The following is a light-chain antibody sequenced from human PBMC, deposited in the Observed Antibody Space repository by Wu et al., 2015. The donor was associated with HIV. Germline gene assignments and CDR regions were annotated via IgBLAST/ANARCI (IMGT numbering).Light chain of an antibody. CDR3: QQYDSSPYT. CDR1: QSVSNSH. V-gene: IGKV3-20*01. Sequence: EIVLTQSSGTLSLSPGESATLSCRASQSVSNSHLAWYQQKPGQAPRLLIYGASTRATGLPDRFSGSGSGTDFTLTISRLEPEDFAMYYCQQYDSSPYTFGQGTKLEIK. J-gene: IGKJ2*01. CDR2: GAS.